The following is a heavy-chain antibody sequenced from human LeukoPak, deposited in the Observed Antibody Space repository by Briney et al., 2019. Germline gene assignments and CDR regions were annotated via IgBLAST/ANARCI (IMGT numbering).Heavy chain of an antibody. CDR2: IYYSGST. CDR3: ARGGYCSGGSCYPSVDY. J-gene: IGHJ4*02. Sequence: SETLSFTCTVSGGSVSSGSYYWSWIRQPPGKGLEWIGYIYYSGSTNYNPSLKSRVTISVDTSKNQFSLKLSSVTAADTAVYYCARGGYCSGGSCYPSVDYWGQGTLVTVSS. D-gene: IGHD2-15*01. V-gene: IGHV4-61*01. CDR1: GGSVSSGSYY.